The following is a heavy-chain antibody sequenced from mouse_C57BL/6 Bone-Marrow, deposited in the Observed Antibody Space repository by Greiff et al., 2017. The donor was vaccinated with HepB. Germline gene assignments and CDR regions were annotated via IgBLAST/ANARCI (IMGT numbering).Heavy chain of an antibody. CDR2: IDPANGNT. D-gene: IGHD2-5*01. Sequence: EVQLQQSVAELVRPGASVKLSCTASGFNIKNTYMHWVKQRPEQGLEWIGRIDPANGNTKYAPKFQGKATITADTSSNTAYLHLTCLTSEDTAIYYCARYSNYVWYFDVWGTGTTVTVSS. CDR3: ARYSNYVWYFDV. J-gene: IGHJ1*03. V-gene: IGHV14-3*01. CDR1: GFNIKNTY.